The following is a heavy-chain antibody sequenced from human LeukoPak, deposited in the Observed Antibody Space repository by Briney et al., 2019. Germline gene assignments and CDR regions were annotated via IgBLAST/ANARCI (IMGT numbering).Heavy chain of an antibody. Sequence: GGSLRLSCAASGFTFSSYGMHWVRRAPGKGLEWVAVIWYDGSNKYYADSVKGRFTISRDNSKNTLYLQMNSLRAEDTAVNYCARDWEIAAAGDWGQGTLVTVSS. D-gene: IGHD6-13*01. CDR3: ARDWEIAAAGD. CDR2: IWYDGSNK. CDR1: GFTFSSYG. V-gene: IGHV3-33*01. J-gene: IGHJ4*02.